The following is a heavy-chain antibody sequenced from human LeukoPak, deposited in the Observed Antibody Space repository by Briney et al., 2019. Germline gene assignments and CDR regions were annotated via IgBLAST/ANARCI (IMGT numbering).Heavy chain of an antibody. J-gene: IGHJ6*03. CDR2: IYHSGST. CDR3: AREIWGQQLPISYYYYYMDV. D-gene: IGHD6-13*01. Sequence: SETLSLTCAVSGGSISSSNWWRWVRQPPGKGLEWGGEIYHSGSTNYNPSLKSRVTIAVDKSTNQFYLQLSSVTAADTAVYYCAREIWGQQLPISYYYYYMDVWGKGTTVTVSS. CDR1: GGSISSSNW. V-gene: IGHV4-4*02.